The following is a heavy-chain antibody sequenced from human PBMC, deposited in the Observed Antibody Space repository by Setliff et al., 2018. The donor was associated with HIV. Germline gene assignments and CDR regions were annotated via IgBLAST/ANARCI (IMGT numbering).Heavy chain of an antibody. D-gene: IGHD7-27*01. Sequence: KPSETLSLTCNVSGGSINTGGYYWSWIRQHPGKGLEWIGYIYYSGSTYYNPSLKSRATISVDTSKTQFSLKLTSLTAADTAVYYCARSLGITYFDLWGRGTLVTVSS. CDR3: ARSLGITYFDL. CDR2: IYYSGST. CDR1: GGSINTGGYY. J-gene: IGHJ2*01. V-gene: IGHV4-31*03.